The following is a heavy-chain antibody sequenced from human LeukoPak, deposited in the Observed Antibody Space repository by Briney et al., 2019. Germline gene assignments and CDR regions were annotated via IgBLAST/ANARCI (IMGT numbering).Heavy chain of an antibody. V-gene: IGHV3-7*01. D-gene: IGHD4-17*01. CDR3: TRGPNYGDRVDYFDY. CDR1: GFIFRNHW. Sequence: PGGSLRLSCAASGFIFRNHWMSWVRQVPGRGLEWVAHIKQGGNEKHNVDSVEGRFTLSRDDSKNSLYLQMNSQRVDDSAVYYCTRGPNYGDRVDYFDYWGQGTLVTVSS. J-gene: IGHJ4*02. CDR2: IKQGGNEK.